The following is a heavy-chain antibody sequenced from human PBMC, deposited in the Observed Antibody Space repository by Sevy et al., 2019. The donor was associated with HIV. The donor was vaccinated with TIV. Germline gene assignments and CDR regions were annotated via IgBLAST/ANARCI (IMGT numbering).Heavy chain of an antibody. CDR3: ARDLPPSATTVAHFDY. D-gene: IGHD4-17*01. CDR1: GFTFSSYE. J-gene: IGHJ4*02. V-gene: IGHV3-48*03. CDR2: ITNSGSSI. Sequence: GGSLRLSCTASGFTFSSYEMNWVRQAPGKGLEWVSYITNSGSSIYYSDSVRGRFTVSRDNAKNSLYLQMKSLRAEDTAVDYCARDLPPSATTVAHFDYWGRGTLVTVSS.